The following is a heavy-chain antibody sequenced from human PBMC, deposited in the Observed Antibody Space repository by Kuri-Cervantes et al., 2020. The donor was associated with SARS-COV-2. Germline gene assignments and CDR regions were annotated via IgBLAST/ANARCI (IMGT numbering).Heavy chain of an antibody. CDR3: ARGMVGATLYFQH. Sequence: ASVKVSCKASGYTFTSYAMHWVRQAPGQGLEWMGWINPNSGGTTYAQKFQGRVTMTRDTSISTAYMELSSLRSEDTAVYYCARGMVGATLYFQHWGQGTLVTVSS. CDR1: GYTFTSYA. CDR2: INPNSGGT. V-gene: IGHV1-2*02. J-gene: IGHJ1*01. D-gene: IGHD1-26*01.